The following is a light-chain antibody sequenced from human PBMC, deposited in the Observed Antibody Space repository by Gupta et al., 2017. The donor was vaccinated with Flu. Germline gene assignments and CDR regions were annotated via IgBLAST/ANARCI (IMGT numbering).Light chain of an antibody. V-gene: IGKV3-15*01. CDR1: ESFRSN. J-gene: IGKJ1*01. CDR2: GAS. CDR3: KQYYKWPWT. Sequence: EIVLTQSPATLSVSPGERATLSCGASESFRSNLAWYQQTPGRIPRLLIYGASTRATAIPARFTGSGSGTEFTLTISSLQSEDFAVYYCKQYYKWPWTFGQGTKVEVK.